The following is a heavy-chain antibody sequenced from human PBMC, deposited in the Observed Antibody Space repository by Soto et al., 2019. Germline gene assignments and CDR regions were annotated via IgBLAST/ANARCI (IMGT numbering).Heavy chain of an antibody. J-gene: IGHJ6*02. CDR3: ARESSYGLDV. CDR1: GYTFTSYD. Sequence: QVQLVQSGAEVKKPGASVKVSCKASGYTFTSYDSNWVRQATGQGLEWMGWRNPNSGNTGYAQKFKGRVTMTRNTSITTAYMELSSMRSEDTAVYYCARESSYGLDVWGQGTTVTVSS. V-gene: IGHV1-8*01. D-gene: IGHD6-6*01. CDR2: RNPNSGNT.